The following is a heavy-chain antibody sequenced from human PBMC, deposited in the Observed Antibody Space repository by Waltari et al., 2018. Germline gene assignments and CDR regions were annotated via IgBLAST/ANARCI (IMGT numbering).Heavy chain of an antibody. CDR2: IREDGSDM. Sequence: EVQLVESGGGLVQPGGSLRLSCKASGFSFSTYWMSWVRQAPGKGVEWVASIREDGSDMDYVDAVKGRFTISRDNAKTSLYLQMNSLRAEDTAVYFCANSPVESGATGSVKPWGFDYWGQGNLVTVSS. J-gene: IGHJ4*02. V-gene: IGHV3-7*01. CDR3: ANSPVESGATGSVKPWGFDY. CDR1: GFSFSTYW. D-gene: IGHD2-2*01.